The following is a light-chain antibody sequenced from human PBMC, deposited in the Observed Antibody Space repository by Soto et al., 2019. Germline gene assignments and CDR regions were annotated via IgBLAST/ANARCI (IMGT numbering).Light chain of an antibody. Sequence: QSVLTQPPSVSGAPGQRVTIYCTGGSSNIGAGYDVHWYQQLPGTAPKLLIYGNNNRASGVPDRISGSKSGTSASLAITGLQADDEADYYCQSYDSSLSGSVFGGGTKLTVL. V-gene: IGLV1-40*01. CDR2: GNN. CDR3: QSYDSSLSGSV. CDR1: SSNIGAGYD. J-gene: IGLJ3*02.